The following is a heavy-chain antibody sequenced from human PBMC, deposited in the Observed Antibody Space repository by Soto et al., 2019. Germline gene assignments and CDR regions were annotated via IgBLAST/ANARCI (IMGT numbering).Heavy chain of an antibody. V-gene: IGHV4-59*01. J-gene: IGHJ4*02. Sequence: SETLSLTCTVSGGSISSYYWSWIRQPPGKGLEWIGYIYYSGSTNYNPSLKSRVTISVDTSKNQFSLKLSSVTAADTAVYYCARYQADTAMGPNYYFDYWGQGTLVTVSS. D-gene: IGHD5-18*01. CDR3: ARYQADTAMGPNYYFDY. CDR2: IYYSGST. CDR1: GGSISSYY.